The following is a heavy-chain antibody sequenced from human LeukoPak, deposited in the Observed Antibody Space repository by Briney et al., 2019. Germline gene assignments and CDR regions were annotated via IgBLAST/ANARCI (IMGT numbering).Heavy chain of an antibody. V-gene: IGHV3-7*05. Sequence: GGSLRLSCTASGFTFSSYWMNWVRQAPGKGLEWVANIKQDGSEKYYVDSVKGRFTISRDNAKKSLYLQMNSLRAEDTALYYCARRDWCFDLRGRGTLVTVSS. CDR3: ARRDWCFDL. J-gene: IGHJ2*01. CDR1: GFTFSSYW. CDR2: IKQDGSEK.